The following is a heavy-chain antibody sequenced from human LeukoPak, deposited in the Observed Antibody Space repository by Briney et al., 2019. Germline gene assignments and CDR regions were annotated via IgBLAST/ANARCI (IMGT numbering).Heavy chain of an antibody. D-gene: IGHD3-16*02. V-gene: IGHV4-59*01. CDR1: GGSISSYY. CDR3: ARGGYPARSARAFDY. CDR2: IYYSGST. J-gene: IGHJ4*02. Sequence: SETLSLTCTVSGGSISSYYWSWIRQPPGKGLEWIGYIYYSGSTNYNPSLKSRVTISVDTSKNQFSLKLSSVTAADTPVYYCARGGYPARSARAFDYWGQGTLVTVSS.